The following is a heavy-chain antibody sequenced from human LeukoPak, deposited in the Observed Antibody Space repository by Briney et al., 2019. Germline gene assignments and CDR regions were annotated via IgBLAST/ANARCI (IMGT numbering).Heavy chain of an antibody. CDR3: ARERPAPDY. Sequence: SETLSLTCTVSGGSISSSSYYWGWIRQPPGKGLEWIGSIYYSGSTYYNPSLKSRVTISVDTSKNQFSLKLSSVTAADTAVYYCARERPAPDYCGQGTLVTVSS. CDR1: GGSISSSSYY. CDR2: IYYSGST. V-gene: IGHV4-39*01. J-gene: IGHJ4*02.